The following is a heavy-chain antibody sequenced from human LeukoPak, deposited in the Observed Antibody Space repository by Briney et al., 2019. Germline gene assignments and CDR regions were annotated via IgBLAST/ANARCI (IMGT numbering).Heavy chain of an antibody. D-gene: IGHD6-19*01. CDR2: IYYSGST. CDR1: GGSISSGDYY. J-gene: IGHJ4*02. Sequence: SQTLSLTCTVSGGSISSGDYYWSWIRQPPGKGLEWIGYIYYSGSTYYNPSLKSRVTISVDTSKNQFSLKLSSVTAADTAVYYCARFNRIAVAGDYWGQETLVTVSS. V-gene: IGHV4-30-4*01. CDR3: ARFNRIAVAGDY.